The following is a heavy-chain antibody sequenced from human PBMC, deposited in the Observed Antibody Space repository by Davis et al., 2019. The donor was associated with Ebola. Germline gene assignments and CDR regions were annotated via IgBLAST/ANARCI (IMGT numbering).Heavy chain of an antibody. V-gene: IGHV1-8*02. CDR3: ATSVAPPEDFYYYGLDV. D-gene: IGHD5/OR15-5a*01. J-gene: IGHJ6*02. CDR2: VNPHIGKT. CDR1: GYSFTDYD. Sequence: AASVKVSCKASGYSFTDYDINWVRQAPGQGLEWMGWVNPHIGKTGYAEKFRGRVTMTTDTTVGTAYLELSGLRSDDTAVYYCATSVAPPEDFYYYGLDVWGQGSTVTVSS.